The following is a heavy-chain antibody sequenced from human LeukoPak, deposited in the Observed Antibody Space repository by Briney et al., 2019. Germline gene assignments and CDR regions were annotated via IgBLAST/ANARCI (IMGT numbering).Heavy chain of an antibody. CDR3: ATMVRGVIVKGPFDY. CDR1: GFTFSSYA. D-gene: IGHD3-10*01. Sequence: PGRSLRLSCAASGFTFSSYAMHWVRQVPGKGLEWVAVISYDGSNKYYADSAKGRFTISRDNSKNTLYLQMNSLRAEDTAVYYCATMVRGVIVKGPFDYWGQGTLVTVSS. V-gene: IGHV3-30*04. CDR2: ISYDGSNK. J-gene: IGHJ4*02.